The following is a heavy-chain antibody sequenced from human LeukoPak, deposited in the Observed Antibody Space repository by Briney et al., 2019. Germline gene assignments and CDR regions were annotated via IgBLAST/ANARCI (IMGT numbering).Heavy chain of an antibody. V-gene: IGHV1-69*13. D-gene: IGHD4-17*01. CDR1: GYTFTGYY. J-gene: IGHJ3*02. CDR3: ARGMDYGDYGNAFDI. Sequence: SVKVSCKASGYTFTGYYMHWVRQAPGQGLEWMGGIIPIFGTANYAQKFQGRVTITADESTSTAYMELSSLRSEDTAVYYCARGMDYGDYGNAFDIWGQGTMVTVSS. CDR2: IIPIFGTA.